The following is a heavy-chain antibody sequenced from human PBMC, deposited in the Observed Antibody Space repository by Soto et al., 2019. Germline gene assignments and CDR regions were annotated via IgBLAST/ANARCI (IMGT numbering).Heavy chain of an antibody. CDR2: ISAYNGNT. V-gene: IGHV1-18*01. J-gene: IGHJ4*02. Sequence: QVQLVQSGAEVKKPGASVKVSCKASGYTFTNFGISWVRQAPGQGLEWMGWISAYNGNTNYAEKFQGRVTMTTYTSSRAADKELRSLKSDDTAVYYCAGGWTPIDYCGQGTLVTVSS. D-gene: IGHD2-15*01. CDR3: AGGWTPIDY. CDR1: GYTFTNFG.